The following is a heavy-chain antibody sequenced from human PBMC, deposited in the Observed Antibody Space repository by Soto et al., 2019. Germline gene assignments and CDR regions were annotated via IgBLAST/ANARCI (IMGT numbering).Heavy chain of an antibody. J-gene: IGHJ5*02. Sequence: ASVKVSCKASGYTFTSYDINWVRQATGQGLEWMGWMNPNSGNTGYAQKFKGRVTMTRNTSISTAYMELSSLRSEDTAVYYCARQESGGDWFDPWGQGTLVTVSS. V-gene: IGHV1-8*01. CDR3: ARQESGGDWFDP. CDR2: MNPNSGNT. CDR1: GYTFTSYD.